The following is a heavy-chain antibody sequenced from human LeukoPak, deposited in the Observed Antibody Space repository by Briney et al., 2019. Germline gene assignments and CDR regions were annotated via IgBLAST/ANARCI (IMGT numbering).Heavy chain of an antibody. CDR3: ANYRQSITAAGNSREFADY. V-gene: IGHV3-23*01. Sequence: GGSLRLSCAASGFTFSSYAMNWVREAPGKGLVWVSVISGSAGNTYYADSVKGRFTISRDNSKNTLYLQMNSLRAEDTAVYYCANYRQSITAAGNSREFADYWGQGTLVTVSS. D-gene: IGHD6-13*01. J-gene: IGHJ4*02. CDR2: ISGSAGNT. CDR1: GFTFSSYA.